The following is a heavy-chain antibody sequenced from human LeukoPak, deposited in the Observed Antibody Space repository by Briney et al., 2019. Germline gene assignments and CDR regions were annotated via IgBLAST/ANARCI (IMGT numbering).Heavy chain of an antibody. V-gene: IGHV3-21*01. D-gene: IGHD6-19*01. J-gene: IGHJ4*02. CDR1: GFTFSSFN. CDR2: ISSTSSLI. Sequence: SGGSPRLSCAASGFTFSSFNMNWVRQAPGKGLEWVSSISSTSSLIWYADSLKGRFTISRDNAKNSLYLQMDSLRAEDTAVYYCARYNSGWNDYWGQGTLVTVSS. CDR3: ARYNSGWNDY.